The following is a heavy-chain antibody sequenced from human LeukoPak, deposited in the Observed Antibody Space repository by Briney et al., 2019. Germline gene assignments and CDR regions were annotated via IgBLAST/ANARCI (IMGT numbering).Heavy chain of an antibody. CDR3: ARVFWQWLYYSDY. CDR1: GGSISSYY. V-gene: IGHV4-59*01. Sequence: SETLSLTCTVSGGSISSYYWSWIRQPPGKGLEWIGYIYYGGSTNYNPSLKSLVTISVDTSKNQFSLKLSSVTAADTAVYYCARVFWQWLYYSDYWGQGTLVTVSS. D-gene: IGHD6-19*01. J-gene: IGHJ4*02. CDR2: IYYGGST.